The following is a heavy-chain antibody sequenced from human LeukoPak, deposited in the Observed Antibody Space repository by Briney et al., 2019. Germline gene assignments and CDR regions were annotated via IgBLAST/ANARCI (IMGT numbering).Heavy chain of an antibody. Sequence: PPETLTLTCAVYGGSFSGYYWSWIRQPPGKGLEWIGEINHSGSTNYNPSLKRRVTISVDTSKNQFSLKLSSVTAADTAVYYCASRRQWLVRFDYWGQGTLVTVSS. CDR1: GGSFSGYY. D-gene: IGHD6-19*01. J-gene: IGHJ4*02. CDR2: INHSGST. CDR3: ASRRQWLVRFDY. V-gene: IGHV4-34*01.